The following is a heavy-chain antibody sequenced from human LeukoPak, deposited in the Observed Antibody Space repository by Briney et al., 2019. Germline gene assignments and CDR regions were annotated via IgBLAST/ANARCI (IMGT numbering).Heavy chain of an antibody. J-gene: IGHJ1*01. CDR1: GGSFSGYY. V-gene: IGHV4-34*01. D-gene: IGHD3-3*01. CDR2: IYYSGST. Sequence: PSETLSLTCAVYGGSFSGYYWSWIRQPPGKGLEWIGSIYYSGSTYYNPSLKSRVTISVDTSKNQFSLKLSSVTAADTAVYYCARQEIYEYFQHWGQGTLVTVSS. CDR3: ARQEIYEYFQH.